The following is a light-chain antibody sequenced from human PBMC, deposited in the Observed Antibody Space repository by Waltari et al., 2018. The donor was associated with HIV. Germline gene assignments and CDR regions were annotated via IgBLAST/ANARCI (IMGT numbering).Light chain of an antibody. CDR2: AAS. J-gene: IGKJ3*01. V-gene: IGKV1-9*01. CDR1: HGIRNS. CDR3: QQFKTYPLT. Sequence: IQLTPSPSFLSASVGDRVPFTCRASHGIRNSLAWYQQRPGKAPNLLIYAASTLHSGVPSRFSGSGSGTDFTLTISSLQPEDFATYDCQQFKTYPLTFGPGTKVDVK.